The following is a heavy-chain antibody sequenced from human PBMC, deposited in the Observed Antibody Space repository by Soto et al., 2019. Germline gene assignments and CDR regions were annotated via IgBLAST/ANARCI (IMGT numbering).Heavy chain of an antibody. CDR3: AKVIAAAGTGYWFDP. Sequence: EVQLLESGGGLVQPGGSLRLSCAASGFTFSSYAMNWVRQAPGKGLEWDSAIKGRFTISRDNSKNTLYLQMNSLRAEDTAGYYCAKVIAAAGTGYWFDPWGQGTLVTVSS. J-gene: IGHJ5*02. V-gene: IGHV3-23*01. D-gene: IGHD6-13*01. CDR1: GFTFSSYA. CDR2: I.